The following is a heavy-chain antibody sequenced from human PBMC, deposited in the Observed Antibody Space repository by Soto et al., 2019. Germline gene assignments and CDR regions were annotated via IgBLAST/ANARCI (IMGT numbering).Heavy chain of an antibody. J-gene: IGHJ6*02. D-gene: IGHD3-3*01. V-gene: IGHV1-3*01. CDR1: GYTCTIYA. CDR3: AREKTYYDFWSGYPWHYYYYGMDV. Sequence: GSVKVSCKASGYTCTIYAMHCVRRSPLRRREGMGWINAGNGNTKYSQKFQGRVTITRDTSASTAYMELSSLRSEDTAVYYCAREKTYYDFWSGYPWHYYYYGMDVWGQGTTVTVSS. CDR2: INAGNGNT.